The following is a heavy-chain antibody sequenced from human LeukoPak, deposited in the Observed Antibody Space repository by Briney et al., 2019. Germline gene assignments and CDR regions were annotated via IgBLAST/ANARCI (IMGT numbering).Heavy chain of an antibody. Sequence: GGSLRLSCAASGFSFTSYAMSWVRQAPGKGLEWVSAISGSGGSTYYADSVKGRFTISRDNSKNTLYLQMNSLRAEDTAVYYCAKRYCSGGSCYPLDYWGQGTLVTDSS. J-gene: IGHJ4*02. V-gene: IGHV3-23*01. CDR3: AKRYCSGGSCYPLDY. D-gene: IGHD2-15*01. CDR2: ISGSGGST. CDR1: GFSFTSYA.